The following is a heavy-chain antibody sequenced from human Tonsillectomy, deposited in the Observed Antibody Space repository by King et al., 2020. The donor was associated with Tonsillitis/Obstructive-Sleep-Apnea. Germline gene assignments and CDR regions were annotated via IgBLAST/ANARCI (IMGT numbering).Heavy chain of an antibody. CDR1: GGSISSSGYY. J-gene: IGHJ4*02. CDR3: ARRWGYSGSSVDY. D-gene: IGHD6-6*01. V-gene: IGHV4-39*01. CDR2: IYYSGST. Sequence: QLQESGPGLVKPSETLSLTCTVSGGSISSSGYYWGWIRQPPGKGLEWIGSIYYSGSTYYNPSLKSRVTISVDTSKNQFSLKLSSVTAADTAVYYCARRWGYSGSSVDYWGQGTLVTVSS.